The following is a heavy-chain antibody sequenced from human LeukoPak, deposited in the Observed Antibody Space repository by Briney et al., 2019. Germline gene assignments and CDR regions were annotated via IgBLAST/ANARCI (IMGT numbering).Heavy chain of an antibody. D-gene: IGHD1-26*01. CDR2: IYYSGST. CDR3: ARIVGAGDAFDI. CDR1: GGSIRSGDYY. Sequence: SQTLSLTCTVSGGSIRSGDYYWSWIRQPPGKGLAWIGYIYYSGSTYYNPSLKSRVTIPVDTSKNQFSLKLSSVTAADTAVYYCARIVGAGDAFDIWGQGTMVTVSS. J-gene: IGHJ3*02. V-gene: IGHV4-30-4*08.